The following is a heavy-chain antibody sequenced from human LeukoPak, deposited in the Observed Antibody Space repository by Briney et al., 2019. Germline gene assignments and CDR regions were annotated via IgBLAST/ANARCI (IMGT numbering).Heavy chain of an antibody. CDR2: ISGSGGST. V-gene: IGHV3-23*01. CDR1: GFTFSTFA. J-gene: IGHJ3*02. Sequence: GGSPRLSCAASGFTFSTFAMNWVRQAPGKGLEWVSAISGSGGSTYYADSVKGRFTISRDNSKNTLYLQMNSLRAEDTAVYYCAKSTMIVVVPDAFDIWGQGTMVTVSS. D-gene: IGHD3-22*01. CDR3: AKSTMIVVVPDAFDI.